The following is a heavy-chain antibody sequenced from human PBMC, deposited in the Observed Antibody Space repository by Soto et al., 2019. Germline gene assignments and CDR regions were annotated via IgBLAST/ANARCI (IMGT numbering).Heavy chain of an antibody. D-gene: IGHD6-19*01. CDR1: GFIFSNYG. J-gene: IGHJ6*02. CDR3: AKDDSSSLAAPRGDYGMDV. Sequence: PVGSLRLSCAASGFIFSNYGMHWVRQAPGKGLEWVAVISYDGSRKYYADSVKGRFTISRDSSNNTLYVHMNSLRADDAGVYYCAKDDSSSLAAPRGDYGMDVWGQGTTVTVSS. V-gene: IGHV3-30*18. CDR2: ISYDGSRK.